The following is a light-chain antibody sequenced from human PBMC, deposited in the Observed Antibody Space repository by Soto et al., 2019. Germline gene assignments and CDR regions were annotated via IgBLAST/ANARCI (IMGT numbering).Light chain of an antibody. J-gene: IGKJ1*01. V-gene: IGKV3-15*01. CDR2: DAS. CDR1: QSISSN. Sequence: EIVMTQSPASLSVSPGDRASLSCRASQSISSNLAWYQQKPGQAPRLLIYDASTRAPGIPARFSGGGSGTDFTLTISSLQSEDFAVYYCQQYSNWPETFGQGTKVEIK. CDR3: QQYSNWPET.